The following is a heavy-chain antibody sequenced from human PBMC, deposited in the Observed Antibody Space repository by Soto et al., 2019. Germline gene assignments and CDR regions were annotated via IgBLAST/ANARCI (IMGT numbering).Heavy chain of an antibody. D-gene: IGHD2-2*01. CDR3: ARSQGSSTSLAIYYYYYYGMDV. Sequence: QVLLVQSGAEVKKPGSSVKVSCKASGGTFSSYAISWVRQAPGQGLEWMGGIIPISDTTNYAQKFQGRVTITADEYTGTAYMEMSSPRAEDTAVYYCARSQGSSTSLAIYYYYYYGMDVWGQGTTVTVSS. CDR1: GGTFSSYA. V-gene: IGHV1-69*01. J-gene: IGHJ6*02. CDR2: IIPISDTT.